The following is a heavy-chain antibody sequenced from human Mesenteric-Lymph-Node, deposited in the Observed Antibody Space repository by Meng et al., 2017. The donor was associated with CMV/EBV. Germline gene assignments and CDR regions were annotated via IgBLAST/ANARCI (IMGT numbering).Heavy chain of an antibody. Sequence: SGHSSNNYIISWVRQVPRQGFEWMGWISADNGDTVSAQKFQGRVSMTADRSTHTPTTTAYMELRSLRVDDTAMYYCTSGGGESDFSYWGQGTLVTVSS. CDR2: ISADNGDT. CDR1: GHSSNNYI. D-gene: IGHD3-10*01. V-gene: IGHV1-18*01. CDR3: TSGGGESDFSY. J-gene: IGHJ1*01.